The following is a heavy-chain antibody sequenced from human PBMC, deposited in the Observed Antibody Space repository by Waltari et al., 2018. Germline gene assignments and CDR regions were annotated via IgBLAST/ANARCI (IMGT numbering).Heavy chain of an antibody. CDR3: ARDRGAVAGTDY. Sequence: QVQLQESGPGLVKPSETLSLTCTVSGGPITSYYSIWTRQPPGQGLEWIRYIYYSGRTNYNPSVRGRVTRAVDTSKNQFALKLSSVTAADTAVYYCARDRGAVAGTDYWGQGTLVTVSS. J-gene: IGHJ4*02. V-gene: IGHV4-59*01. D-gene: IGHD6-19*01. CDR2: IYYSGRT. CDR1: GGPITSYY.